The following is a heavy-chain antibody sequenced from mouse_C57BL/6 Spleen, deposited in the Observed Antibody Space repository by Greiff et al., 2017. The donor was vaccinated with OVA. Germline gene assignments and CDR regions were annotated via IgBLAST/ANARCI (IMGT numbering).Heavy chain of an antibody. CDR1: GFNIKDYY. Sequence: VQLQQSGAELVKPGASVKLSCTASGFNIKDYYMHWVKQRTEQGLEWIGRIDPEDGETKYAPTFQGKATITADTSSNTAYLQLSSLTSEDTAVYYCARGRYYGSKFAYWGQGTLVTVSA. CDR3: ARGRYYGSKFAY. D-gene: IGHD1-1*01. V-gene: IGHV14-2*01. CDR2: IDPEDGET. J-gene: IGHJ3*01.